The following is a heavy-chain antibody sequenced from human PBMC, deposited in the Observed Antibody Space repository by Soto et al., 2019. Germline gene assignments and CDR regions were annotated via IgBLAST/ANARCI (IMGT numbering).Heavy chain of an antibody. D-gene: IGHD4-17*01. V-gene: IGHV4-59*01. Sequence: PSETLSLTCTVSGGSISRYYWSWIRQPPGKGLEWIGYMYNTGSTIYNPSLKSRVTISVDTSKNQFSLRLNSVTAADTAVYYCARAHYGDYCYGMDVWGQGTTVTVSS. CDR2: MYNTGST. CDR1: GGSISRYY. J-gene: IGHJ6*02. CDR3: ARAHYGDYCYGMDV.